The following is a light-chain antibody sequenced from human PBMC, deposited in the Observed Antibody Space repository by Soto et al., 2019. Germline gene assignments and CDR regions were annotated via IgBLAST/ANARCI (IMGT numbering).Light chain of an antibody. CDR1: ESVSTN. V-gene: IGKV3-11*01. Sequence: EIEMTQSPATLSLAPGERVTLSCRASESVSTNLAWYQQKAGQAPRLLIYGASTRATGIPARFSGSGSGTDFTLTISSLEPEDFAVYYCQQRGKWPSTFGPGTKVDIK. CDR2: GAS. J-gene: IGKJ2*02. CDR3: QQRGKWPST.